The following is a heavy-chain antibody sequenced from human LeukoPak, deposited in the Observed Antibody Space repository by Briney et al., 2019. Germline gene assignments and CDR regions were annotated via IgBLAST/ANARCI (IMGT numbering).Heavy chain of an antibody. J-gene: IGHJ4*02. CDR2: INHSGST. Sequence: SETLSLTCTVSGGSISSYYWSWIRQPPGKGLEWIGEINHSGSTNYNPSLKSRVTISVDTSKNQFSLKLSSVTAADTAVYYCARANRHRGAAVVPAASGYWRRGTLVTVSS. CDR1: GGSISSYY. CDR3: ARANRHRGAAVVPAASGY. V-gene: IGHV4-34*01. D-gene: IGHD2-2*01.